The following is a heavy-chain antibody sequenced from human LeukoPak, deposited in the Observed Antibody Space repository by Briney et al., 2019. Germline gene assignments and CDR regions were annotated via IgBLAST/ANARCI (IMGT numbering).Heavy chain of an antibody. CDR2: IRYDGSNK. D-gene: IGHD2-15*01. Sequence: GGSLRLSCAASGFIFSSYGLHWVRQAPGKGLEWVAFIRYDGSNKYYADSVKGRFTISRDNSKNTVYLQMNSLRAEDTAVYYCAKNGDRGAYCSGGSCYPYYYYYMDVWGKGTTVTISS. CDR1: GFIFSSYG. J-gene: IGHJ6*03. CDR3: AKNGDRGAYCSGGSCYPYYYYYMDV. V-gene: IGHV3-30*02.